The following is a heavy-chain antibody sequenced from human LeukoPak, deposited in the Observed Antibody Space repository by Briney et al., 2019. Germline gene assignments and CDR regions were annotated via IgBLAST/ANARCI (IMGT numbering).Heavy chain of an antibody. D-gene: IGHD1-1*01. CDR1: GESFSGYY. CDR2: IYYSGST. CDR3: ARYNPTTENWFDP. J-gene: IGHJ5*02. Sequence: PSETLSLTCAVYGESFSGYYWSWIRQHPGKGLEWIGYIYYSGSTYYNPSLKSRVTISVDTSKNQFSLKLSSVTAADTAVYYCARYNPTTENWFDPWGQGTLVTVSS. V-gene: IGHV4-31*11.